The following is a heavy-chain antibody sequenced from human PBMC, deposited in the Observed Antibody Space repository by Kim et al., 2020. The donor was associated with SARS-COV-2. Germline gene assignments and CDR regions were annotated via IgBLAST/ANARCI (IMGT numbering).Heavy chain of an antibody. J-gene: IGHJ4*01. CDR3: AKGSCSSTTCLDF. D-gene: IGHD2-2*01. V-gene: IGHV3-23*01. CDR1: GFPFGYFA. Sequence: GGSLRLSCATSGFPFGYFALSWVRQAPGKGLEWVSLITGGDGGGDGDTYYADSVKGRFTISRDISKDTLYLQMNSLRAADTAVYFCAKGSCSSTTCLDF. CDR2: ITGGDGGGDGDT.